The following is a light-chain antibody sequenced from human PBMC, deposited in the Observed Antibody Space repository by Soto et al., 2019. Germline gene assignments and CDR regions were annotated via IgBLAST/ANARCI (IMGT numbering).Light chain of an antibody. CDR1: QSVSSS. CDR3: QQRSIWPPFT. CDR2: DAS. V-gene: IGKV3-11*01. J-gene: IGKJ3*01. Sequence: EMVLTQSPATLSLSPGERATLSCRASQSVSSSLAWYQQKPGQAPRLLIYDASNRATGIPARFSGSGSGTDFTLTISSLEPEDFAVYYCQQRSIWPPFTFGPGTKVEIK.